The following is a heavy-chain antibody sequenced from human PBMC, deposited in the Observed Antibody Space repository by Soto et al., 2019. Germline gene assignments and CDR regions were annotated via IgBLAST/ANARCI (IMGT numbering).Heavy chain of an antibody. CDR1: GYSVSSNTAS. D-gene: IGHD5-12*01. Sequence: SQTLPLTCAMSGYSVSSNTASWHCIRQSPSRGLEWLGRTYFRSKWYNDYAVSVKSRIIINPDTSNNQFSLQLNSVTPEDTAVYFCAKGDNLGPKTGYAFDPWGQGIMVTVSS. V-gene: IGHV6-1*01. CDR2: TYFRSKWYN. CDR3: AKGDNLGPKTGYAFDP. J-gene: IGHJ5*02.